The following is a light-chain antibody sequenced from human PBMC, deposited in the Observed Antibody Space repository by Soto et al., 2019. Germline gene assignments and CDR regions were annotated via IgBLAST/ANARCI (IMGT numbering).Light chain of an antibody. J-gene: IGKJ1*01. CDR1: QSVTSRY. V-gene: IGKV3-20*01. Sequence: EIVLTQSQGPLSLSPGARSTPSGRASQSVTSRYLAWYQQKPGQAPRLLIFDASIRDTGLPARFSGSGSGTDFTLTSSSLEPEDFAVYYCQQYGGSPGTFGQGTKVDIK. CDR3: QQYGGSPGT. CDR2: DAS.